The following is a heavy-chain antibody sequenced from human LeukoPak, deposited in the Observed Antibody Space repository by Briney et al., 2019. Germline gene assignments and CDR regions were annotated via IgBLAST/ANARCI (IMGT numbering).Heavy chain of an antibody. CDR1: GFTFSSYA. CDR2: ISGSGGST. J-gene: IGHJ3*02. Sequence: GGSLRLSCAASGFTFSSYAMSWVRQAPGKGLEWVSAISGSGGSTYYADSVKGRFTISRDNAKNSLYLHMNSLRPDDTAVYYCARGRSITILRGVAISDGFDIWGQGTKVTVS. D-gene: IGHD3-10*01. CDR3: ARGRSITILRGVAISDGFDI. V-gene: IGHV3-23*01.